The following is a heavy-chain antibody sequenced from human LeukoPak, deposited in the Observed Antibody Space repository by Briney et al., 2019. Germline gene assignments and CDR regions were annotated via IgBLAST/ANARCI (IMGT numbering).Heavy chain of an antibody. CDR2: ISSSSSSTI. CDR3: ARVGVATDAFDI. CDR1: GFTFSSYS. D-gene: IGHD3-16*01. V-gene: IGHV3-48*01. J-gene: IGHJ3*02. Sequence: PGGSLRLSCAASGFTFSSYSMNWVRQAPGKGLEWVSYISSSSSSTIYYADSVKGRFTISRDNAKNSLYLQMNSLRAEDTAVYYCARVGVATDAFDIWGQGTMVTVSS.